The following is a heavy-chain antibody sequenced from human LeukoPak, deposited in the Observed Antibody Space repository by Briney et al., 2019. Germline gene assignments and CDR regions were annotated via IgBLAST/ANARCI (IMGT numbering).Heavy chain of an antibody. V-gene: IGHV1-2*02. D-gene: IGHD3-9*01. CDR3: ARDRSEVLRYFD. CDR2: INPNSGGT. Sequence: ASVKVSCKASGYTFTGYYMHCVRQAPGQGLEWMGWINPNSGGTNYAQKFQGRVTMTRDTSISTAYMELSRLRSDDTAVYYCARDRSEVLRYFDWGQGTLVTVSS. J-gene: IGHJ4*02. CDR1: GYTFTGYY.